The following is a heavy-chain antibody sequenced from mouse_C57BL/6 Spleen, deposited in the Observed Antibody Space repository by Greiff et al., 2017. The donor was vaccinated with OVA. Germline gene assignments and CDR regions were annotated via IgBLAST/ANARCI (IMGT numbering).Heavy chain of an antibody. Sequence: EVQRVESGGGLVKPGGSLKLSCAASGFTFSSYAMSWVRQTPEKRLEWVATISDGGSYTYYPDNVKGRFTISRDNAKNNLYLQMSHLKSEDTAMYYCARDQGSLFAYWGQGTLVTVSA. J-gene: IGHJ3*01. CDR3: ARDQGSLFAY. CDR2: ISDGGSYT. CDR1: GFTFSSYA. D-gene: IGHD3-2*02. V-gene: IGHV5-4*01.